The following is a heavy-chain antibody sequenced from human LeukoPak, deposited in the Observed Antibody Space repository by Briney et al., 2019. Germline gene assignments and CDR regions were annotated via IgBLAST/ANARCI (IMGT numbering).Heavy chain of an antibody. V-gene: IGHV3-7*05. CDR2: IKQDGSEK. J-gene: IGHJ4*02. Sequence: GGSLRFSCAASGFTFSTHWMIWVRQAPGKGLEWVANIKQDGSEKYYVDSVKGRFIISRDNAKNSLYLQMNSPRAEDTAVYYCANALGAHYFDSWGPGTLGTVSS. CDR3: ANALGAHYFDS. CDR1: GFTFSTHW. D-gene: IGHD1-26*01.